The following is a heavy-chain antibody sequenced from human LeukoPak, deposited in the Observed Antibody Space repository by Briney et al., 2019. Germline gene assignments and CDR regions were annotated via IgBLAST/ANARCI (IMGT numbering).Heavy chain of an antibody. CDR1: RITFSTYA. CDR3: AKDWEAYCGGDCYSAFDS. J-gene: IGHJ4*02. D-gene: IGHD2-21*01. CDR2: ISGSGGST. Sequence: QPGGSLRLSCAASRITFSTYAMSWVRQAPGKGLEWVSAISGSGGSTYYADSVKGRFTISRDNSKNTLYLQMNSLRAEDTAVYHCAKDWEAYCGGDCYSAFDSWGQGALVTVSS. V-gene: IGHV3-23*01.